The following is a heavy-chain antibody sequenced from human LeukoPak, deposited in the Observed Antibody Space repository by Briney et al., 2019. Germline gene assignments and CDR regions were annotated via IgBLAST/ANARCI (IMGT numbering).Heavy chain of an antibody. J-gene: IGHJ1*01. D-gene: IGHD3-10*01. CDR2: IYYSGST. CDR1: GGSLSSYY. Sequence: SETLSLTCTVSGGSLSSYYWSWIRQPPGKGLEWIGYIYYSGSTNYNPSLKSRVTISVDTAKNQFSLKLSSVTAAATAVYYCARVAPSFTWFGELSGYFQHWGQGTLVTVSS. CDR3: ARVAPSFTWFGELSGYFQH. V-gene: IGHV4-59*01.